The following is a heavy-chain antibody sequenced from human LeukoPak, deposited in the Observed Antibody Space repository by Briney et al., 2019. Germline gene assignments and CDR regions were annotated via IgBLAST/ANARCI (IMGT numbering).Heavy chain of an antibody. D-gene: IGHD6-13*01. Sequence: AASVKVSCKASAYTFTGYYMHWVRQAPGQGLEWMGWIYPNSGGTNYAQKFQGRVTMTRDTSISTAYMELSRLRSDDTAVYYCARVAAAGTSGGTSHFDYWGQGTLVTVSS. CDR2: IYPNSGGT. CDR3: ARVAAAGTSGGTSHFDY. V-gene: IGHV1-2*02. CDR1: AYTFTGYY. J-gene: IGHJ4*02.